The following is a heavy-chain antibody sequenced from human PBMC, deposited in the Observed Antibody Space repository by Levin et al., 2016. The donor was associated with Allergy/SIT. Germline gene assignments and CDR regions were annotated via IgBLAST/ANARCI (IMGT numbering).Heavy chain of an antibody. Sequence: GGSLRLSCAASGFTFSSYSMNWVRQAPGKGLEWVSSISSSSSYIYYADSVKGRFTISRDNAKNSLYLQMNSLRAEDTAVYYCAREGPAVTMDYYYGMDVWGQGTTVTVSS. V-gene: IGHV3-21*01. CDR3: AREGPAVTMDYYYGMDV. CDR1: GFTFSSYS. D-gene: IGHD4-17*01. J-gene: IGHJ6*02. CDR2: ISSSSSYI.